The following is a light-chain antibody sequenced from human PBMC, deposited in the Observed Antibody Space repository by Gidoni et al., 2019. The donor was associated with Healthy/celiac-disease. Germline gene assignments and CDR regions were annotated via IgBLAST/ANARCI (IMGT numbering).Light chain of an antibody. J-gene: IGKJ2*01. V-gene: IGKV1-39*01. CDR3: QQSYSTPYT. CDR1: QSISSY. CDR2: AAS. Sequence: DIQMTQSPSSLPAPVGDRVTITCRASQSISSYLNWYQQKPGKAPKLLLYAASSLQSGVPSRFSGSGSGTDFTLTSSSLQPEDFATYYCQQSYSTPYTFGQGTKLEIK.